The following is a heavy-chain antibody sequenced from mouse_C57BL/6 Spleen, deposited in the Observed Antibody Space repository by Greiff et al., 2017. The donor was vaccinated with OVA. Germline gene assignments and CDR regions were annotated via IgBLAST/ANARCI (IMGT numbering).Heavy chain of an antibody. CDR3: ARERPESPYDYDGGYYAMDY. CDR1: GFTFSDYY. V-gene: IGHV5-16*01. J-gene: IGHJ4*01. CDR2: INYDGSST. D-gene: IGHD2-4*01. Sequence: DVMLVESEGGLVQPGSSMKLSCTASGFTFSDYYMAWVRQVPEKGLEWVANINYDGSSTYYLDSLKSRFIISRDNAKNILYLQMSSLKSEDTATYYCARERPESPYDYDGGYYAMDYWGQGTSVTVSS.